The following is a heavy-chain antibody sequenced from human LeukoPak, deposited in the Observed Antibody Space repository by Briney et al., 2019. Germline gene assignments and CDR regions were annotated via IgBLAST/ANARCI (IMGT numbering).Heavy chain of an antibody. J-gene: IGHJ6*02. CDR1: GFTFSSYA. Sequence: PGGSLRLSCAASGFTFSSYAMSWVRQAPGKGLVWASRINSDGSSTSYADSVKGRFTISRDNAKNTLYLQMNSLRAEDTAVYYCAREAAIQYYYYYYGMDVWGQGTTVTVSS. CDR2: INSDGSST. V-gene: IGHV3-74*01. CDR3: AREAAIQYYYYYYGMDV. D-gene: IGHD2-2*02.